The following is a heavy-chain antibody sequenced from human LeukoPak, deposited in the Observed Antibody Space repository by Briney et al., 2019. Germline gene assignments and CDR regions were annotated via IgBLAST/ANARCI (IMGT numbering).Heavy chain of an antibody. V-gene: IGHV3-23*01. CDR3: ARGTLKAAATDFDY. CDR1: GFTFSSYA. D-gene: IGHD6-13*01. CDR2: ISGSGGST. J-gene: IGHJ4*02. Sequence: GGSLRLSCAASGFTFSSYAMSWVRQAPGKGLEWVSAISGSGGSTYYADSVKGRFTISRDNSKNSLYLQMNSLRAEDTALYYCARGTLKAAATDFDYWGQGTLVTVSS.